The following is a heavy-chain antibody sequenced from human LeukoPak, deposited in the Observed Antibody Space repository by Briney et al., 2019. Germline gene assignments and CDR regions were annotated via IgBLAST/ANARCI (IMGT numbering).Heavy chain of an antibody. CDR2: IIPIFGTA. J-gene: IGHJ4*02. Sequence: GSSVKVSCKASGGTFSSYAISWVRQAPGQGLEWMGGIIPIFGTANYAQKFQGRVTITADEATSTAYMELSSLRSEDTAVYYCARSREDYMRRRAVWAIDYWGQGTLVTVSS. CDR3: ARSREDYMRRRAVWAIDY. D-gene: IGHD3-16*01. CDR1: GGTFSSYA. V-gene: IGHV1-69*01.